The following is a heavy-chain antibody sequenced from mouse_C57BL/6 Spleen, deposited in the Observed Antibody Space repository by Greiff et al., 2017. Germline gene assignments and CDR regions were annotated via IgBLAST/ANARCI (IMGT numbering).Heavy chain of an antibody. J-gene: IGHJ2*01. CDR2: IYPGDGDT. CDR1: GYAFTSYW. Sequence: QVQLQQSGAELVKPGASVKISCKASGYAFTSYWMNWVKQRPGKGLEWIGQIYPGDGDTNYNGKFKGKATLTADKSSSTAYMQLSSLTSEDAAVYFCARWGYYGSGDYWGQGTTLTVSS. D-gene: IGHD1-1*01. V-gene: IGHV1-80*01. CDR3: ARWGYYGSGDY.